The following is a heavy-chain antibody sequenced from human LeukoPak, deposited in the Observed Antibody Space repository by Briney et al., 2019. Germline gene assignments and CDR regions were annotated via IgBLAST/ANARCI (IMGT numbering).Heavy chain of an antibody. V-gene: IGHV4-39*07. Sequence: SETLSLTCTVSGGSISSSSYYWGWIRQPPGKGLEWIGSIYYSGSTYYNPSLKGRVTISVDTSKNQSSLKLSSVTAADTAVYYCASYGDLWIDAFDIWGQGTMVTVSS. CDR1: GGSISSSSYY. CDR3: ASYGDLWIDAFDI. J-gene: IGHJ3*02. CDR2: IYYSGST. D-gene: IGHD4-17*01.